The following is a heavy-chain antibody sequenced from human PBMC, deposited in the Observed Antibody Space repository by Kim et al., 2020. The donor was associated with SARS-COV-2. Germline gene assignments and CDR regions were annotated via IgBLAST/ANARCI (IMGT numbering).Heavy chain of an antibody. J-gene: IGHJ2*01. CDR3: ARRGDYDEFHF. Sequence: GGSLRLSCAASGITFSDYYMTWMRQAPGKGLEWMSYISGTGVHTNYADSVKGRFTISIDTAKNSVFLQMKSLRAEETAVYYCARRGDYDEFHFWGRGNLV. V-gene: IGHV3-11*03. D-gene: IGHD4-17*01. CDR2: ISGTGVHT. CDR1: GITFSDYY.